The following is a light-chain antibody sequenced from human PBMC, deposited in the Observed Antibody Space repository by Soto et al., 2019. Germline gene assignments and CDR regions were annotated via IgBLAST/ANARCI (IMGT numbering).Light chain of an antibody. CDR3: SSYTSISTLV. CDR1: SSDVGAYDY. Sequence: QSALTQPPSASGSPGQSVTISCTGTSSDVGAYDYVSWFQQHPGKAPKLIIYLVSKRPSGVPDRFSGSKSGNTASLTVSGLQAEDEADYYCSSYTSISTLVFGGGTKLTVL. V-gene: IGLV2-8*01. J-gene: IGLJ2*01. CDR2: LVS.